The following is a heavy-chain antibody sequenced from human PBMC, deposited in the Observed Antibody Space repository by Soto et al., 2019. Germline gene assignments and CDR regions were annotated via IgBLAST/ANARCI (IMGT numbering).Heavy chain of an antibody. Sequence: GSLRLSCAASGFTFNTYAMSGVRQAPGEGLEWVSAISASGVSTNYADSVKGRFTISRDNCKNTLYLQMSSLRAEDTAVYYCTKARESSGSYRPFDYWGQGTLVTVSS. D-gene: IGHD3-22*01. CDR3: TKARESSGSYRPFDY. J-gene: IGHJ4*02. CDR1: GFTFNTYA. V-gene: IGHV3-23*01. CDR2: ISASGVST.